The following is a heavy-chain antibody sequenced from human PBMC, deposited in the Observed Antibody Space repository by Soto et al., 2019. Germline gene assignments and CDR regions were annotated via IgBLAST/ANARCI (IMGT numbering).Heavy chain of an antibody. CDR1: GGSVSSYF. V-gene: IGHV4-59*08. D-gene: IGHD5-12*01. Sequence: SETLSLTCTVSGGSVSSYFWSWMRQPPGKGLEWIGYISYNGTTNYSPFLKSRLTISVDASKKQFSLKLSSVTAADTAVYYCARHPHQWVRYSHFDYWGQGTLVTVSS. CDR2: ISYNGTT. CDR3: ARHPHQWVRYSHFDY. J-gene: IGHJ4*02.